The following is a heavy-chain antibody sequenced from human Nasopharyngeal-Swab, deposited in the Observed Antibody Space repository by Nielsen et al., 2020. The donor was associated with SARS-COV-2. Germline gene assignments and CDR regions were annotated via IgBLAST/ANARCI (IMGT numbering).Heavy chain of an antibody. CDR1: GFTFSSYA. Sequence: LKISCAASGFTFSSYAMHWVRQAPGKGLEWVAVISYDGSNKYYADSVKGRFTISRDNSKNTLYLQMNSLRAEDTAVYYCARDSSGWSGYFDYWGQGTLVTVSS. CDR3: ARDSSGWSGYFDY. J-gene: IGHJ4*02. V-gene: IGHV3-30-3*01. D-gene: IGHD6-19*01. CDR2: ISYDGSNK.